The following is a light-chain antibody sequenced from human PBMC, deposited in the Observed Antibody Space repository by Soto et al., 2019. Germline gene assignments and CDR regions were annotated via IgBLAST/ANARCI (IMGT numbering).Light chain of an antibody. J-gene: IGKJ1*01. CDR3: LQHNSYPWT. Sequence: DIQMTQSPSSLSASVGDRVTITCRASQGIRNELGSYQQKPGKAPKRLIYAASSLQSGVPSRFSGSGSGTEFTLTISSLQTEDFATYYCLQHNSYPWTFGHGTKVEIK. CDR2: AAS. CDR1: QGIRNE. V-gene: IGKV1-17*01.